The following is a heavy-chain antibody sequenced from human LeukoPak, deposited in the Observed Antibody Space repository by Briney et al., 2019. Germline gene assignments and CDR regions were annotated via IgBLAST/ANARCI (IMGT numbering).Heavy chain of an antibody. J-gene: IGHJ4*02. D-gene: IGHD4-17*01. CDR3: ASRSTVDSPPDY. CDR2: INHSGST. Sequence: SETLSLTCAVYGGSFSGYYWSWIRQPPGKGLEWIGEINHSGSTNYNPSLKSRVTISADTSKNQFSLKLSSVTAADTAVYYCASRSTVDSPPDYWGQGTLVTVSS. V-gene: IGHV4-34*01. CDR1: GGSFSGYY.